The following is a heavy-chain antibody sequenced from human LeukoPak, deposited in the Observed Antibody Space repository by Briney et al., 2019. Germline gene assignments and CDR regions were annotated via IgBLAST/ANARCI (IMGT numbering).Heavy chain of an antibody. D-gene: IGHD3-10*01. CDR3: ARRAPLITMGPYVLDF. CDR1: GGSINSYY. CDR2: IFSSGST. Sequence: SETLSLTCTVSGGSINSYYWSWIRQTPGMGLEWIGYIFSSGSTNYNPSLKSRVNFSVDMSKNQFSLNLSSVTAADTAVYYCARRAPLITMGPYVLDFWGQGTMVTVSS. V-gene: IGHV4-59*01. J-gene: IGHJ3*01.